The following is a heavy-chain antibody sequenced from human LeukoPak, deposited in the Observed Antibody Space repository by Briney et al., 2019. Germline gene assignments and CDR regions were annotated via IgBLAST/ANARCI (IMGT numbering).Heavy chain of an antibody. Sequence: GASVKVSCKASGYTFTSYGISWVRQAPGQGLEWRGWISAYNGNTNHAQKLQGRVTMTTDTSTSTAYMELRSLRSDDTAVYYCARDKDFGYCSSTSCYVDFDYWGQGTLVTVSS. J-gene: IGHJ4*02. V-gene: IGHV1-18*01. CDR2: ISAYNGNT. CDR1: GYTFTSYG. D-gene: IGHD2-2*03. CDR3: ARDKDFGYCSSTSCYVDFDY.